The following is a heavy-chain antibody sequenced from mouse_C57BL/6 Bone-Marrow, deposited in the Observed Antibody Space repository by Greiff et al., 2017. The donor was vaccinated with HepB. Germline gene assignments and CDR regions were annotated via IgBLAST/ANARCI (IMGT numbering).Heavy chain of an antibody. CDR1: GFNIKDDY. CDR3: TTPLGPYAMDY. Sequence: EVKLQQSGAELVRPGASVKLSCTASGFNIKDDYMHWVKQRPEQGLEWIGWIDPENGDTEYASKFQGKATITADTSSNTAYLQLSSLTSEDTAVYYCTTPLGPYAMDYWGQGTSVTVSS. J-gene: IGHJ4*01. D-gene: IGHD4-1*01. CDR2: IDPENGDT. V-gene: IGHV14-4*01.